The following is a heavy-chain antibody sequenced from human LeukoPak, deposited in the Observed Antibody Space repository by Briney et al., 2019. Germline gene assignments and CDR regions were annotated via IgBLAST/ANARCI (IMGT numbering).Heavy chain of an antibody. V-gene: IGHV4-59*01. Sequence: SETLSLTCTVSGXSISSYYWSWIRQPPGKGLEWIGYIYYSGSTNYNPSLKSRVTISVDTSKNQFSLKLSSVTAADTAVYYCARDRGNGYNLWDYWGQGTLVTVSS. CDR3: ARDRGNGYNLWDY. D-gene: IGHD5-24*01. CDR2: IYYSGST. J-gene: IGHJ4*02. CDR1: GXSISSYY.